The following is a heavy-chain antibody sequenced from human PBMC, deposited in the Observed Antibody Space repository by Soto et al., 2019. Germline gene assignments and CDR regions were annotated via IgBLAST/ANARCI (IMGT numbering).Heavy chain of an antibody. CDR2: IKQDGTEK. J-gene: IGHJ3*02. Sequence: GGSLRLSCAASGFTFSRYWMNWVRQAPGKGLEWVANIKQDGTEKNYVDSVKGRFTVSRDNARNSLYLQMDSLRAEDTAVYFCARGDTPMITGMDSFDIWGQGTMVTVSS. D-gene: IGHD5-18*01. V-gene: IGHV3-7*01. CDR3: ARGDTPMITGMDSFDI. CDR1: GFTFSRYW.